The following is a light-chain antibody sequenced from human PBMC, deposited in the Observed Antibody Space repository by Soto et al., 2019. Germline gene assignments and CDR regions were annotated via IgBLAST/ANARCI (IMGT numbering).Light chain of an antibody. CDR2: GAS. CDR1: QSVSSSY. CDR3: QEYGSSRT. Sequence: EIVLTQSPGTLSLSPGDRATLSCRASQSVSSSYLAWYQQKPGQAPRLLIYGASSRATGIPDRFSGSGSGTDFTLTISRLEAEDSAVYYCQEYGSSRTFGQGTKVEIK. V-gene: IGKV3-20*01. J-gene: IGKJ1*01.